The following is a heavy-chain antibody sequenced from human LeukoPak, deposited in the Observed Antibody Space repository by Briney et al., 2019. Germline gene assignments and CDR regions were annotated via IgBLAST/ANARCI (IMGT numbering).Heavy chain of an antibody. CDR2: IKSKTDGGTT. Sequence: GGSLRLSCAASGFTFSSYAMHWVRQAPGKGLEWVGRIKSKTDGGTTDYAAPVKGRFTISRDDSKNTLYLQMNSLKTEDTAVYYCTTDYDGVYDILTGYLPWGQGTLVTVSS. D-gene: IGHD3-9*01. V-gene: IGHV3-15*01. J-gene: IGHJ5*02. CDR1: GFTFSSYA. CDR3: TTDYDGVYDILTGYLP.